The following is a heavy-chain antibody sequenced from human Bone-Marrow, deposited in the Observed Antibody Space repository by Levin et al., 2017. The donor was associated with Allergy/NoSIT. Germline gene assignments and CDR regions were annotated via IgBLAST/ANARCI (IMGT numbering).Heavy chain of an antibody. CDR1: GFTFSSYG. CDR3: AKVRRPGIAAAGTDY. D-gene: IGHD6-13*01. J-gene: IGHJ4*02. Sequence: GESLKISCAASGFTFSSYGMHWVRQAPGKGLEWVAVISYDGSNKHYADSVKGRFTISRDNSKNTLYLQMNSLRAEDTAVYYCAKVRRPGIAAAGTDYWGQGTLVTVSS. CDR2: ISYDGSNK. V-gene: IGHV3-30*18.